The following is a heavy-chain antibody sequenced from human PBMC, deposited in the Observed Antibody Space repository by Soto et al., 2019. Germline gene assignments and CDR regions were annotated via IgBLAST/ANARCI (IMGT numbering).Heavy chain of an antibody. CDR1: GDSVSSNSAG. D-gene: IGHD1-26*01. CDR3: ASGEQYSGRILDY. Sequence: PSQTLSLTCAITGDSVSSNSAGWGWVRQCPSRGLEWLGRTYYRSKWYYEYALSVRGRITINPDTSKNQYSLQLNSVTAEDTAVYFVASGEQYSGRILDYWAQGTMVTVSS. CDR2: TYYRSKWYY. J-gene: IGHJ4*01. V-gene: IGHV6-1*01.